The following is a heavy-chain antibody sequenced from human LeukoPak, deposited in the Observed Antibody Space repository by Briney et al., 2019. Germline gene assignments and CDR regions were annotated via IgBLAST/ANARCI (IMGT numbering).Heavy chain of an antibody. CDR2: VYTNERT. CDR3: ARDVGFPARFDS. CDR1: GDSLTNFY. V-gene: IGHV4-4*07. Sequence: SETLSLTCTVSGDSLTNFYWSWIRQPAGKGLEWIGRVYTNERTKYNPSLKSRLTMSVDTSSNQVFLRLTSVSAADTAVYYCARDVGFPARFDSWGQGIMVTVSS. D-gene: IGHD1-26*01. J-gene: IGHJ5*01.